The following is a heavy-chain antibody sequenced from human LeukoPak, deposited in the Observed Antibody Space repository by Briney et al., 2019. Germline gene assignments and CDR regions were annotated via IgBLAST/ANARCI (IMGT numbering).Heavy chain of an antibody. D-gene: IGHD6-6*01. V-gene: IGHV4-4*07. CDR1: GGSISSYY. CDR3: ARGAVNVAARYFDW. CDR2: IYTSGST. Sequence: SETLSLTCTVSGGSISSYYWSWIRQPAGKGLEWIGRIYTSGSTNYNPSLKSRVTVSVDTSKNQFSLNLRSVTAADAAVYYCARGAVNVAARYFDWWGQGTLVTVSS. J-gene: IGHJ4*02.